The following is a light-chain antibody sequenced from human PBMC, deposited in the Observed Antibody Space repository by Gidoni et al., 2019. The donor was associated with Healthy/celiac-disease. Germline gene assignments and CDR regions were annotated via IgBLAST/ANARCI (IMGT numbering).Light chain of an antibody. J-gene: IGKJ3*01. CDR3: QQRSNWPPLVT. CDR1: QSVSSY. V-gene: IGKV3-11*01. Sequence: EIVLTQSPATLSLSPGERATLSCRASQSVSSYLAWYQQKPGQAPRLLIYDASNRATGIPARFSGSGSGTDFTLTISILEPEDFAVYYCQQRSNWPPLVTFGPGTKVEIK. CDR2: DAS.